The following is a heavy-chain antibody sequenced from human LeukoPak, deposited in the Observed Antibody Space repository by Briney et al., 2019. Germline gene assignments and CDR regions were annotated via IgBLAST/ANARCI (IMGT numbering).Heavy chain of an antibody. CDR2: ISSGSGYK. CDR3: ARDDYSGTYSFDY. V-gene: IGHV3-21*01. CDR1: GFTFSAYS. Sequence: GSLRLSCAASGFTFSAYSMNWVRQAPGKGLEGVSCISSGSGYKYYEKSVKGGFTISRDKAKNSMYMQMNSLRAEDAAVYFCARDDYSGTYSFDYWGQGTLVTVSS. D-gene: IGHD1-26*01. J-gene: IGHJ4*02.